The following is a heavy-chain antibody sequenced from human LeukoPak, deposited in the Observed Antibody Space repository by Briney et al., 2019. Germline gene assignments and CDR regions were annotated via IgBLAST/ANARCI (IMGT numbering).Heavy chain of an antibody. Sequence: SGTLSLTCTVSGGSISSYYWSWIRQPPGKGLEWIGYIYYSGSTNYNPSLKSRVTISVDTSKNQFSLKLSSVTAADTAVYYCARLGLWWSGGGRFDPWGQGTLVTVSS. V-gene: IGHV4-59*01. CDR3: ARLGLWWSGGGRFDP. CDR1: GGSISSYY. J-gene: IGHJ5*02. CDR2: IYYSGST. D-gene: IGHD2-21*01.